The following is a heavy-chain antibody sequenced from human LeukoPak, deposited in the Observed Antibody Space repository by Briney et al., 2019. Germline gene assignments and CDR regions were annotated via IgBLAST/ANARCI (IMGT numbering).Heavy chain of an antibody. Sequence: SETLSLTCTVSGYSISSGYYWGWIRQPPGKGLEWIGSIYHSGSTYYNPSLKSRVTISVDTSKNQFSLKLSSVTAADTAVYYCARGRDGYNLVDAFDIWGQGIMVTVSS. CDR1: GYSISSGYY. D-gene: IGHD5-24*01. CDR2: IYHSGST. CDR3: ARGRDGYNLVDAFDI. V-gene: IGHV4-38-2*02. J-gene: IGHJ3*02.